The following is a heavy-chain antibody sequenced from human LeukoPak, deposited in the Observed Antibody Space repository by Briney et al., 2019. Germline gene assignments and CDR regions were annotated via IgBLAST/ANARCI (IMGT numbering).Heavy chain of an antibody. V-gene: IGHV1-46*01. Sequence: ASVKVSCKASGYTFTSYYMHWVRQAPGQGREWMGIINPSGGSTSYAQKFQGRVTMTRDMSTSTVYMELSSLRSEDTAVYYCASTGPAIRDAFDIWGQGTMATVSS. D-gene: IGHD2-21*01. CDR1: GYTFTSYY. CDR2: INPSGGST. J-gene: IGHJ3*02. CDR3: ASTGPAIRDAFDI.